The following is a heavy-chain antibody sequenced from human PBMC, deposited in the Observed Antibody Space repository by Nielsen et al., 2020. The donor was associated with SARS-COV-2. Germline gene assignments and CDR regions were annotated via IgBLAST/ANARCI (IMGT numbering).Heavy chain of an antibody. CDR2: IWYEGSNK. J-gene: IGHJ4*02. CDR1: GFTFSSYG. V-gene: IGHV3-33*01. Sequence: GGSLRLSCAASGFTFSSYGMHWVRQAPGKGLEWVAGIWYEGSNKYYADSVKGRFTISRDNSRNTLYLQMNSLRAEDTAIYYCAGDGGGGYDIREGLDYWGQGTQVTVSS. CDR3: AGDGGGGYDIREGLDY. D-gene: IGHD3-22*01.